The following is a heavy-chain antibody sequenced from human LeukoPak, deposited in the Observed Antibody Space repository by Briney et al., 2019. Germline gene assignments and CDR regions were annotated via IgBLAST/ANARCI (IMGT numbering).Heavy chain of an antibody. J-gene: IGHJ4*02. CDR3: AKAPVTTCRGAFCYPFDY. CDR1: GFTLSSYA. V-gene: IGHV3-23*01. D-gene: IGHD2-15*01. Sequence: GGALRLSCAASGFTLSSYAMSWVRQAPGKGLEWVSAISDTGNTYHADSVKGRFTISRDSSKNTLFLQMNRLRPEDAAVYYCAKAPVTTCRGAFCYPFDYWGLGTLVTVSS. CDR2: ISDTGNT.